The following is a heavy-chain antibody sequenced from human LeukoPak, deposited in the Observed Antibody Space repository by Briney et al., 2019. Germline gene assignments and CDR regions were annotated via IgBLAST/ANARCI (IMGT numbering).Heavy chain of an antibody. V-gene: IGHV3-30*18. Sequence: GGSLRLSCAASGFTFSSYGMHWVRQAPGKGLEWVAVISYDGSNEYYADSVKGRFTISRDNSKNTLYLQMNSLRAEDTAVYYCAKDTHYYDSSGARPFDYWGQGTLVTVSS. J-gene: IGHJ4*02. CDR1: GFTFSSYG. D-gene: IGHD3-22*01. CDR3: AKDTHYYDSSGARPFDY. CDR2: ISYDGSNE.